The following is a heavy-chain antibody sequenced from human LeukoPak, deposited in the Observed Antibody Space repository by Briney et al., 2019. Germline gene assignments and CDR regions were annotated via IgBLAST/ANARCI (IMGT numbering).Heavy chain of an antibody. J-gene: IGHJ4*02. D-gene: IGHD2-2*01. V-gene: IGHV1-8*03. CDR1: GYTFSTYD. CDR2: MNPNSANT. Sequence: GAAVKVSCKTSGYTFSTYDINWLRQAAGQGLEWMGWMNPNSANTGFAQKFQGRAAITRDTSTAPAYLELSSLTSEDTAVYYCARAIRYQLLSDYWGQGTLVTVSS. CDR3: ARAIRYQLLSDY.